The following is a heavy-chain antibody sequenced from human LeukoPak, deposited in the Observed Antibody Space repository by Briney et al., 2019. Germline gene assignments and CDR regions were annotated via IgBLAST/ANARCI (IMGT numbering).Heavy chain of an antibody. J-gene: IGHJ3*02. CDR3: ARDYGIVGATPPLAFDI. CDR1: GGTFSSYA. D-gene: IGHD1-26*01. Sequence: SVKVSCKASGGTFSSYAISWVRQAPGQGLEWMGRIIPVFGTANYAQKFQGRVTITTDESTSTAYMELSSLRSEDTAVYYCARDYGIVGATPPLAFDIWGQGTMVSVSS. CDR2: IIPVFGTA. V-gene: IGHV1-69*05.